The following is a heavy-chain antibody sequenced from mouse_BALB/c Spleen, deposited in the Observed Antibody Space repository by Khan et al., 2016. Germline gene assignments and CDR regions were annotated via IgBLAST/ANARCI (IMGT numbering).Heavy chain of an antibody. V-gene: IGHV1S136*01. CDR3: ARKDDDYDRAWFAY. J-gene: IGHJ3*01. CDR1: GYTFTSYV. D-gene: IGHD2-4*01. Sequence: VQLKQSGPELVKPGASVKMSCKASGYTFTSYVMHWVKQKPGQGLEWIGYINPYNDGTKYNEKFKGKATLTSDKSSSTAYMELSSLTSEDSAVYYCARKDDDYDRAWFAYWGQGTLVTVSA. CDR2: INPYNDGT.